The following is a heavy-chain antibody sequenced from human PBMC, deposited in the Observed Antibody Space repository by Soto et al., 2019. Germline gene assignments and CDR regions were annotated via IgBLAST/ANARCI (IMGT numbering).Heavy chain of an antibody. CDR1: GFTFSTYS. CDR3: ARDRDFSFDF. Sequence: GGSLRLSCAASGFTFSTYSMNWVRQAPGKGLEWLSYIRSSDSTISYADSVRGRFTISSDSAKNSLYLQMTSLRAEDTAVYYCARDRDFSFDFWGQGTLVTVSS. V-gene: IGHV3-48*01. D-gene: IGHD3-10*01. J-gene: IGHJ4*02. CDR2: IRSSDSTI.